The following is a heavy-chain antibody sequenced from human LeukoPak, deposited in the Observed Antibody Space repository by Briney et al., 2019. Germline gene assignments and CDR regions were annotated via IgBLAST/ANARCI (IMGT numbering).Heavy chain of an antibody. Sequence: ASVKVSCKASGYTFTGYYLHWVRQAPGQGLEWMGWINPSNGDTDYAQEFQGRVTMTRDTSIRTAYMDLSRLRFDDTAVYYCAREALKNRWWFDPWGQGTLVTVSS. CDR2: INPSNGDT. J-gene: IGHJ5*02. CDR1: GYTFTGYY. D-gene: IGHD1-14*01. V-gene: IGHV1-2*02. CDR3: AREALKNRWWFDP.